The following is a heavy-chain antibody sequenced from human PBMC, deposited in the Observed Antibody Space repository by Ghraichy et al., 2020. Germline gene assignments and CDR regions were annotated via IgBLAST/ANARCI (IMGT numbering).Heavy chain of an antibody. V-gene: IGHV1-2*02. J-gene: IGHJ6*02. CDR3: AKGPDISAPGTGYFYHGLDV. D-gene: IGHD6-13*01. CDR2: INPNTGVS. Sequence: GESLNISCKTSGYAFTGYYLHWVRQAPGQGPEWMAWINPNTGVSNYAQKFRRVTMTRDTSINTAYMELNSLTSDDTAVYYCAKGPDISAPGTGYFYHGLDVWGQGTTVIV. CDR1: GYAFTGYY.